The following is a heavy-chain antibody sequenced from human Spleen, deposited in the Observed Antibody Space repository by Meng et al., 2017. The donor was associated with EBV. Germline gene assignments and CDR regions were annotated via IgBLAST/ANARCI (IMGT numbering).Heavy chain of an antibody. CDR3: ARRRLDDSSGYYVDY. D-gene: IGHD3-22*01. J-gene: IGHJ4*02. CDR2: SSPYNGNT. CDR1: AYTFSDYD. Sequence: QVQLVQSGTEVKKPGASVKVSCKASAYTFSDYDIIWVRQAPGRGLEWMGWSSPYNGNTKCAQKLQDRVTMTTDTSTSTAYMELRSLRSDDTAIYYCARRRLDDSSGYYVDYWGQGTLVTVSS. V-gene: IGHV1-18*01.